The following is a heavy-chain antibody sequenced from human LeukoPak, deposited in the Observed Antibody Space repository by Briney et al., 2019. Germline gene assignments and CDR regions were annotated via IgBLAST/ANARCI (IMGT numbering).Heavy chain of an antibody. J-gene: IGHJ5*02. CDR1: GYTFTTHY. D-gene: IGHD7-27*01. V-gene: IGHV1-46*01. CDR2: ISPTSGIT. Sequence: GASVKVSCKASGYTFTTHYIHWVRQAPGQGLEWMGIISPTSGITTYAQKFQGRVTMTRDSSTRTFSLDLSSLRSDDTAVYYCARDQPGKFDPWGQGTLVTVSS. CDR3: ARDQPGKFDP.